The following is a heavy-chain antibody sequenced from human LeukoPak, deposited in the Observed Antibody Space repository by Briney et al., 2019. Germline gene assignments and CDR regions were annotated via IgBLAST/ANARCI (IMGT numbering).Heavy chain of an antibody. CDR3: ARPYDSSGYFRTFDI. CDR2: IYYSGST. D-gene: IGHD3-22*01. V-gene: IGHV4-39*07. J-gene: IGHJ3*02. Sequence: MASETLSLTCTVSGGSISSSSYYWGWIRQPPGKGLEWFGSIYYSGSTYYNPSLKSRVTISVDTSKNQFSLKLSFVTAADTAIYFCARPYDSSGYFRTFDIWAQGTMVTVSS. CDR1: GGSISSSSYY.